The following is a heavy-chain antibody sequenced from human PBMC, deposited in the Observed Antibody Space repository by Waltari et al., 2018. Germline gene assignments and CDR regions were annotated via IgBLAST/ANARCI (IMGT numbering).Heavy chain of an antibody. D-gene: IGHD1-26*01. CDR3: AREGVGATDAFDI. CDR2: IYTSGST. CDR1: GGSISSYY. V-gene: IGHV4-4*07. Sequence: QVQLQESGPGLVKPSETLSLTCTVSGGSISSYYWSWIRQPAGKGLEWIGRIYTSGSTNYNPSLKSRVTISVDKSKNQFSLKLSSVTAADAAVYYCAREGVGATDAFDIWGQGTMVTVSS. J-gene: IGHJ3*02.